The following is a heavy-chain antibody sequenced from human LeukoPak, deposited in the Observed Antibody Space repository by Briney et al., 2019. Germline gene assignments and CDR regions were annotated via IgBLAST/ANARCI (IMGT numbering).Heavy chain of an antibody. J-gene: IGHJ4*02. CDR2: IYHSGST. CDR3: ARDCSAAAVQPFDY. D-gene: IGHD6-13*01. CDR1: GGSISRSSYY. V-gene: IGHV4-39*07. Sequence: SETLSLTCTVSGGSISRSSYYWGWIRQPPGKGLEWIGSIYHSGSTYYNPSLESRVTISVDTSKNQFSLKLSSVTAADTAVYYCARDCSAAAVQPFDYWGQGTLVTVSS.